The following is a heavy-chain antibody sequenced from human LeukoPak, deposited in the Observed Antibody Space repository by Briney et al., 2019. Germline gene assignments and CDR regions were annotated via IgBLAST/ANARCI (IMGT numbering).Heavy chain of an antibody. CDR2: ISQTSSSI. CDR3: ARDPSYGALDY. Sequence: GGSLRLSCAASGFTFSDSYMSWIRQAPGKGLEWVSIISQTSSSISYGDSVKGRFTISRDNAKDSLFLQMNGLRADDTAVYYCARDPSYGALDYWGQGTLVTVSS. D-gene: IGHD4-17*01. CDR1: GFTFSDSY. J-gene: IGHJ4*02. V-gene: IGHV3-11*06.